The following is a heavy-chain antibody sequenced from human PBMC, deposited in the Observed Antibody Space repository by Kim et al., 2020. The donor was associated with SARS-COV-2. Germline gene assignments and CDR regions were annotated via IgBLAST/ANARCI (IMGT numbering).Heavy chain of an antibody. V-gene: IGHV4-34*01. CDR2: INHSGST. Sequence: SETLSLTCAVYGGSFSGYYWSWIRQPPGKGPEWIGEINHSGSTNYNPSLKSRVTISVDTSKNQFSLKLSSVTAADTAVYYCARGAGYSSGWRRWFDPGAREPWSPSPQ. CDR3: ARGAGYSSGWRRWFDP. J-gene: IGHJ5*02. CDR1: GGSFSGYY. D-gene: IGHD6-19*01.